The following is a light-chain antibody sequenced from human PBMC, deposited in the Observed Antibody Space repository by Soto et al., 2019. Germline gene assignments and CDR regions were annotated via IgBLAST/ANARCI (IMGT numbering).Light chain of an antibody. J-gene: IGKJ4*01. CDR1: QSVGNN. Sequence: EIVVTQSPATLSVSPGERATLSCRASQSVGNNFAWYQQKPGQAPRLLIFATSTRATGVPARFSGSGSGTEFPLTIRSLHCEDFAVYYCQQYGDWPLTFGGGAKVELE. CDR2: ATS. V-gene: IGKV3-15*01. CDR3: QQYGDWPLT.